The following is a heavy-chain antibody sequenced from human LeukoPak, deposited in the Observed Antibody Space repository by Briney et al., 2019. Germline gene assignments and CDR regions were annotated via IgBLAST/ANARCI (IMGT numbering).Heavy chain of an antibody. Sequence: PSETLSLTCAVYGGSFSGYYWSWIRQPPGKGLEWIGEINHSGCTNYNPSLKSRVTISVDTSKNQFSLKLSSVTAADTAVYYCARGEYTAMAKVFDYWGQGTLVTVSS. CDR3: ARGEYTAMAKVFDY. D-gene: IGHD5-18*01. V-gene: IGHV4-34*01. J-gene: IGHJ4*02. CDR1: GGSFSGYY. CDR2: INHSGCT.